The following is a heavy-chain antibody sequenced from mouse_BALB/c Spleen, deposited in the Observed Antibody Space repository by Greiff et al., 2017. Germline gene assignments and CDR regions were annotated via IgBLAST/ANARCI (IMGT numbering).Heavy chain of an antibody. D-gene: IGHD4-1*01. Sequence: EVKLVESGGGLVKPGGSLKLSCAASGFTFSSYAMSWVRQSPEKRLEWVAEISSGGSYTYYPDTVTGRFTISRDTAKNTLYLEMSSLRSEDTAMYYCAREVTGAYYFDYWGQSTTLTVSS. CDR2: ISSGGSYT. CDR3: AREVTGAYYFDY. V-gene: IGHV5-9-4*01. CDR1: GFTFSSYA. J-gene: IGHJ2*01.